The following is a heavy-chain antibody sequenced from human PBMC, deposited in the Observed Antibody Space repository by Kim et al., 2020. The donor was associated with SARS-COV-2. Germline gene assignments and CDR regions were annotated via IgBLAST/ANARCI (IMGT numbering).Heavy chain of an antibody. CDR3: ARAITIFGVVIIPYYFDY. CDR2: ISAYNGNT. D-gene: IGHD3-3*01. Sequence: ASVKVSCKASGYTFTSYGISWVRQAPGQGLEWMGWISAYNGNTNYAQKLQGRVTMTTDTSTSTAYMELRSLRSDDTAVYYCARAITIFGVVIIPYYFDYWGQGTLVTVSS. J-gene: IGHJ4*02. CDR1: GYTFTSYG. V-gene: IGHV1-18*04.